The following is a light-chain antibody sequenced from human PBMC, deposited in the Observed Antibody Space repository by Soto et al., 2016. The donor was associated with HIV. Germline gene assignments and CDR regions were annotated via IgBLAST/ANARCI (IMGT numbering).Light chain of an antibody. CDR3: QQANSFXRHT. CDR1: QSISTW. J-gene: IGKJ4*01. V-gene: IGKV1-12*01. Sequence: DIQMTQSPSSVSASVGDRVTMTCRASQSISTWLAWYQQKPGKAPKLLIYAASSLQSGVPSRFSGSGSGTDFTLTISSLQPEDFAIYYCQQANSFXRHTFGGGTKVEIK. CDR2: AAS.